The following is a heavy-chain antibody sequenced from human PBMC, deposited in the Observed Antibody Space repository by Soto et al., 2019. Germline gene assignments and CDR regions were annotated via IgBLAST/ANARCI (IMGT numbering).Heavy chain of an antibody. CDR1: GFSINNHY. V-gene: IGHV4-59*11. Sequence: SETLSLTCTVSGFSINNHYWSWIRQPPGKGLEWIGYIYYTGSTNYNPSLESRVTMSVDTSKNRVSLNLTSLTAEDTAVYYCARAFAGTIQHWGQGTLVTVSS. CDR3: ARAFAGTIQH. CDR2: IYYTGST. D-gene: IGHD6-13*01. J-gene: IGHJ1*01.